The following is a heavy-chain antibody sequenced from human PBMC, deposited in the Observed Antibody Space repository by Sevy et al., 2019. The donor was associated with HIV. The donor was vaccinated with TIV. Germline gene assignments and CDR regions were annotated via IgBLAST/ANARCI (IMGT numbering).Heavy chain of an antibody. D-gene: IGHD4-17*01. Sequence: GGSLRLSCATSEFTFSSYSMNWVRQAPGNGLEWVSSISGGGNYIYYADSVKGRFTISRDNAKDSLSLQMNSLRAGDTAVYYCARGTHDYGDYDRDAFDIWGQGTMVTVSS. CDR2: ISGGGNYI. J-gene: IGHJ3*02. CDR3: ARGTHDYGDYDRDAFDI. CDR1: EFTFSSYS. V-gene: IGHV3-21*01.